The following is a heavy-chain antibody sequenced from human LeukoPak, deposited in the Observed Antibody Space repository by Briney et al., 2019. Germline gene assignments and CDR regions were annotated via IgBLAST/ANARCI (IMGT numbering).Heavy chain of an antibody. J-gene: IGHJ4*02. CDR2: IYTSGST. CDR3: GRDNNYYGSGSYHDY. CDR1: GGSFSIYY. Sequence: KPSETLSLTCTVSGGSFSIYYWSWIRQPAGKGLEWIGRIYTSGSTNYNPSLKSRVTISADTSKNQFSLKLRSVTAADTAVYYCGRDNNYYGSGSYHDYWGQGTLVTVSS. V-gene: IGHV4-4*07. D-gene: IGHD3-10*01.